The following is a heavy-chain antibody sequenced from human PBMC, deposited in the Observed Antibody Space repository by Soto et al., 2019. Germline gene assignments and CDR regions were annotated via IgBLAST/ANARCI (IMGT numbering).Heavy chain of an antibody. CDR1: GGSISSYY. Sequence: ASETLSLTCTVSGGSISSYYWSWIRQPPGKGLEWIGYIYYSGSTNYNPSLKSRVTISVDTSKNQFSLKLSSVTAADTAVYYCARQPNSSSWRSWFDPWGQGTLVTVSS. J-gene: IGHJ5*02. CDR2: IYYSGST. V-gene: IGHV4-59*08. CDR3: ARQPNSSSWRSWFDP. D-gene: IGHD6-13*01.